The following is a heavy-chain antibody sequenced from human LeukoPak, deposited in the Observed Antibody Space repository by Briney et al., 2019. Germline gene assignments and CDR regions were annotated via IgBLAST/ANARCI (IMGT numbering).Heavy chain of an antibody. CDR2: ISGSGGST. Sequence: GGSLRLGCGASGWAFSSYAMGGVRQAPGKGLEWVSAISGSGGSTYYADSVKGRFTISRDNSKNTLYLQMNSLRAEDTAVYYCAKRPYGGIFDYWGQGTLVTVSS. D-gene: IGHD3-16*01. CDR3: AKRPYGGIFDY. V-gene: IGHV3-23*01. CDR1: GWAFSSYA. J-gene: IGHJ4*02.